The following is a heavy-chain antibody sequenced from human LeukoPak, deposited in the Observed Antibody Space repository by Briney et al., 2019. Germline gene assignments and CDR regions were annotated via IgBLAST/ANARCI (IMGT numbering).Heavy chain of an antibody. J-gene: IGHJ6*04. V-gene: IGHV4-34*01. Sequence: SETLSLTCAVSGGALSDHFWSWMCQSPGRGLERIGEINDSGSAEYNPLFKSRVTISMETSKDQFSLKLSSVTAADTAVYCCARGREFRGFGLRYYNGLALWGKGTTVTVSS. CDR2: INDSGSA. CDR1: GGALSDHF. CDR3: ARGREFRGFGLRYYNGLAL. D-gene: IGHD3-9*01.